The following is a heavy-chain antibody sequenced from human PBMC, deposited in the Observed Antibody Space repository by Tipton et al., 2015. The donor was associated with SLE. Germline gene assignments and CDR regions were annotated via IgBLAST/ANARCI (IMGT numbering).Heavy chain of an antibody. D-gene: IGHD1-1*01. V-gene: IGHV7-4-1*02. CDR1: GYMFTSYA. CDR2: IDTNTGSP. J-gene: IGHJ4*02. CDR3: ARGYLELDY. Sequence: QVQLVQSGSELKKPGASVKVSCKASGYMFTSYAINWVRQAPGQGLEWMGWIDTNTGSPVFAQGFTGRFVFSLDTSARTAYLQISGLKAEDTAVYYCARGYLELDYWGQGTLVTVSS.